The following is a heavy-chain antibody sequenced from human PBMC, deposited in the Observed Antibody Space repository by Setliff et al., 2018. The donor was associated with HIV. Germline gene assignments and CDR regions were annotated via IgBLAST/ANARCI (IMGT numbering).Heavy chain of an antibody. CDR3: VRHITNPRWAYFDF. J-gene: IGHJ4*02. CDR1: GYSFTTNW. Sequence: GESLKISCKASGYSFTTNWIGWVRQMPGKGLEWMGLIYPSDSDTRYSPSFQGQVTISVDKSISTTFLQWSSLRASDTAIYFCVRHITNPRWAYFDFWGLGTLVTVSS. CDR2: IYPSDSDT. V-gene: IGHV5-51*01. D-gene: IGHD1-20*01.